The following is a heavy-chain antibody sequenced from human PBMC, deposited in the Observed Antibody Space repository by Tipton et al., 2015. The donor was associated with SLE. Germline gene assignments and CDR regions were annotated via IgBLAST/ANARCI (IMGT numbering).Heavy chain of an antibody. Sequence: TLSLTCTVSGGSISSGDYYWSWIRQHPGKGLEWLAYIYYNGRSYSNPSLKSRVTMSLDTSKNQFSLKLSSVTAADTAVYYCARAGCGDSNWFDPRGQGTLVTVSS. J-gene: IGHJ5*02. D-gene: IGHD2-21*01. CDR3: ARAGCGDSNWFDP. CDR1: GGSISSGDYY. V-gene: IGHV4-31*03. CDR2: IYYNGRS.